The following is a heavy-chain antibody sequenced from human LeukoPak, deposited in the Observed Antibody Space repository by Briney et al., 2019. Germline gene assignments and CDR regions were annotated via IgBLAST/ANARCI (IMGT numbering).Heavy chain of an antibody. V-gene: IGHV4-59*01. CDR3: ARGLLDGYTHPAAFDI. CDR1: GGSISSYY. J-gene: IGHJ3*02. CDR2: IYYSGST. D-gene: IGHD5-24*01. Sequence: SETLSLTCTVSGGSISSYYWCWIRQPPGKGLEWIGYIYYSGSTNYNPSLKSRVTISVDTSKNQFSLKLNSVTAADTAVYYCARGLLDGYTHPAAFDIWGQGTMVTVSS.